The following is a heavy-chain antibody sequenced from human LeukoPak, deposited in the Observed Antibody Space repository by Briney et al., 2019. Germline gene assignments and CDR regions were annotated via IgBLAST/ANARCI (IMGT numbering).Heavy chain of an antibody. J-gene: IGHJ1*01. CDR3: ARGLARYGNAEYFQH. D-gene: IGHD3-16*01. V-gene: IGHV5-51*01. CDR2: IHPGDSDI. CDR1: GYSFTSYW. Sequence: GESLKISCKGSGYSFTSYWIGWVRQMPGKGLEWMGIIHPGDSDIRYSPSFQGQVTISADKSISTAYLQWSSLKASDTAMYYCARGLARYGNAEYFQHWGQGTLVTVSS.